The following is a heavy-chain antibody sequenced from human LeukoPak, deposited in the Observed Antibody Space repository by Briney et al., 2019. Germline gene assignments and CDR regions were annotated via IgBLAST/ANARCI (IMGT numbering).Heavy chain of an antibody. D-gene: IGHD6-13*01. CDR1: GAPISSHNW. J-gene: IGHJ4*02. Sequence: SETLSHTCAVSGAPISSHNWWWSWVRQPPGKGLEWIGEIYHSGSTNYNPSLKSRVTMSVDKSKNQFSLKLSSVTAADTAVYYWAGADPGGTIWYPSGGQETLAPVPS. CDR2: IYHSGST. CDR3: AGADPGGTIWYPS. V-gene: IGHV4-4*02.